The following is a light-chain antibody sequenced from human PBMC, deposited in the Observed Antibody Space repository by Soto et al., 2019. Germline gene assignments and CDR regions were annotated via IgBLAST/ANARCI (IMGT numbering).Light chain of an antibody. CDR1: QSVSTN. CDR3: QQYNNWPPVT. J-gene: IGKJ4*01. V-gene: IGKV3-15*01. Sequence: DIVMTQSPVTLSVSAGERVTLSCRASQSVSTNLAWYQQKPGQAPRLLIHGASTRATGIPARFSGRGSGTEFTLTISSLQSEDFAVYYCQQYNNWPPVTFGGGTKVDIK. CDR2: GAS.